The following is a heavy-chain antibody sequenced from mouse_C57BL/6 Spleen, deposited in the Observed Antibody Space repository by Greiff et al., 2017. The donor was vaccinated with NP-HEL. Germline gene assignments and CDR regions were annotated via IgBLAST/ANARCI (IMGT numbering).Heavy chain of an antibody. J-gene: IGHJ4*01. CDR3: AGGYGSSPYYYAMDY. Sequence: EVQGVESGGDLVKPGGSLKLSCAASGFTFSSYGMSWVRQTPDKRLEWVATISSGGSYTYYPDSVKGRFTISRDNAKNTLYLQMSSLKSEDTAMYYCAGGYGSSPYYYAMDYWGQGTSVTVAS. V-gene: IGHV5-6*01. CDR2: ISSGGSYT. CDR1: GFTFSSYG. D-gene: IGHD1-1*01.